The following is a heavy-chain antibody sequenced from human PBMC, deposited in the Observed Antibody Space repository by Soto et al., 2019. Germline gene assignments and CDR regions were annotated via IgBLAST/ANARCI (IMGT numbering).Heavy chain of an antibody. CDR2: IRSKAYGGTA. V-gene: IGHV3-49*04. J-gene: IGHJ4*02. D-gene: IGHD3-9*01. CDR3: TRDILTGYYSPPQDY. Sequence: GGSLRLSCPASGFSFADYVFSWVRQAPGKGLEWVGFIRSKAYGGTAEYATSVKDRFTISRDDSKSIAYLQMNRLKTEDTAVYYCTRDILTGYYSPPQDYWGQGALVTVSS. CDR1: GFSFADYV.